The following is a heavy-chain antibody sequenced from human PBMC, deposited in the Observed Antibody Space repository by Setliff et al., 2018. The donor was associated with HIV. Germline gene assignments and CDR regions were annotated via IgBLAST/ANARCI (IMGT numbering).Heavy chain of an antibody. CDR1: EFTFGDYA. D-gene: IGHD1-26*01. V-gene: IGHV3-49*04. CDR3: AREVVGATSHDAFDI. Sequence: GGSLRLSCTASEFTFGDYAMSWVRQAPGKGLEWVGFIRSKTYGGTTKYAASVKGRFTISRDNSKNTLFLQMGSLRAEDTAVYYCAREVVGATSHDAFDIWGQGTMVTVSS. CDR2: IRSKTYGGTT. J-gene: IGHJ3*02.